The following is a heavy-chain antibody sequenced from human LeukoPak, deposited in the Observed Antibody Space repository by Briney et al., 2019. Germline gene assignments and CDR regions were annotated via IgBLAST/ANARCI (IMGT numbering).Heavy chain of an antibody. CDR2: IYYSGAT. Sequence: SETLSLTCTVSGDSISGNNYYWGWIRQPPGKGLEWIGNIYYSGATYYNPSLKSRVTISVDTSRKQVALKLSSLTAADTAVYYCASSYSTSAQKIDYWGQGTLVTVSS. D-gene: IGHD6-6*01. J-gene: IGHJ4*02. CDR1: GDSISGNNYY. CDR3: ASSYSTSAQKIDY. V-gene: IGHV4-39*01.